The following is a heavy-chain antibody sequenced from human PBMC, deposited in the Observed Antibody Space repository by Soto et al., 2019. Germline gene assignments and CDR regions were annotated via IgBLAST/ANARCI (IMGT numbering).Heavy chain of an antibody. V-gene: IGHV3-30*18. CDR2: ISYDGSNK. Sequence: GGSLRLSCAASGFTFSSYGMHWVRQAPGKGLEWVAVISYDGSNKYYADSVKGRFTISRDNSKNTLYLQMNSLRAEDTAVYYCAKERVVVAATPYYYYGMDVWGQGTTVTVSS. D-gene: IGHD2-15*01. CDR3: AKERVVVAATPYYYYGMDV. CDR1: GFTFSSYG. J-gene: IGHJ6*02.